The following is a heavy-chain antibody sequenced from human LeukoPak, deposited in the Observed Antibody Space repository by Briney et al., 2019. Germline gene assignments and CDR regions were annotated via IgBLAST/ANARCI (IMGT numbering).Heavy chain of an antibody. CDR1: GGSISSGGYY. V-gene: IGHV4-31*01. J-gene: IGHJ6*04. CDR2: IYYSGSI. CDR3: ARDTVVPSGVDV. Sequence: SDTLSLTCTVSGGSISSGGYYWRWIRQHPGKGLEWIGYIYYSGSIYYNPSLTSQLTISVDTSKNQFSLKLSSVTAADTAVYYCARDTVVPSGVDVWGKGTTVTVSS. D-gene: IGHD4-23*01.